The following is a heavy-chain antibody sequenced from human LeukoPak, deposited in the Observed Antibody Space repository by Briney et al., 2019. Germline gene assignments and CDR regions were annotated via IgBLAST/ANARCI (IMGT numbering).Heavy chain of an antibody. CDR3: ARSNVWGSYRYFDD. CDR1: GFTVSSIY. V-gene: IGHV3-7*01. J-gene: IGHJ4*02. Sequence: PGGSLRLSCAASGFTVSSIYMSWVRQAPAKGLEWVANIKQDGSEQYYVDSVKGRFTISRDNAKNSLYLQMNSLRAEDSAVYYCARSNVWGSYRYFDDWGQGTLVTVSS. CDR2: IKQDGSEQ. D-gene: IGHD3-16*02.